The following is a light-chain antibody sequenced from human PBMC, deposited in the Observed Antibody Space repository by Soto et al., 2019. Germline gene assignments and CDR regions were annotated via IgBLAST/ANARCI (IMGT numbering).Light chain of an antibody. CDR2: SNN. CDR1: SSNIGSNA. CDR3: AAWDASLNGVL. J-gene: IGLJ2*01. V-gene: IGLV1-44*01. Sequence: QSVLTQPPSASGTPGQRVTISCSGSSSNIGSNAVHWYQQLPGTAPQLLIYSNNQRPSGVPDRFSGSKSGTSASLAISGPQSEDEADYYCAAWDASLNGVLFGGGTKLTVL.